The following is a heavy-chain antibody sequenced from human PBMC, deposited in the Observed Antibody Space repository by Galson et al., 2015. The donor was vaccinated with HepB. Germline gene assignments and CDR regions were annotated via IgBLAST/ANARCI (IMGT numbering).Heavy chain of an antibody. D-gene: IGHD3/OR15-3a*01. CDR3: TRPGYGSSWFLDYAHGVDV. CDR1: GFTFSGSG. CDR2: IRNGANYYAT. Sequence: SLRLSCAASGFTFSGSGIHWVRQAPGKGLEWVGRIRNGANYYATAYVPSVRGRFTVSRDDLKSTAYLQMNSLTPEDTAGYYCTRPGYGSSWFLDYAHGVDVWGQGTTVIVS. J-gene: IGHJ6*02. V-gene: IGHV3-73*01.